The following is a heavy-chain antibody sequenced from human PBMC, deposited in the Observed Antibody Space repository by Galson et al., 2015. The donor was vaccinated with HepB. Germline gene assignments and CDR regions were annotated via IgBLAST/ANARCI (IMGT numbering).Heavy chain of an antibody. CDR2: ISYDGSNK. CDR1: GFTFSSYG. J-gene: IGHJ4*02. V-gene: IGHV3-30*03. D-gene: IGHD4-23*01. Sequence: SLRLSCAASGFTFSSYGMHWVRQAPGKGLEWVAVISYDGSNKYYADSVKGRFTISRDNSKNTLYLQMNSLRAEDTAVYYCAMTTVDQWTGYFDYWGQGTLVTVSS. CDR3: AMTTVDQWTGYFDY.